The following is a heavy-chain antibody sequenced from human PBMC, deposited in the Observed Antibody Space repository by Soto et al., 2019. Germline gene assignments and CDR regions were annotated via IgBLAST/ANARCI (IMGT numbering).Heavy chain of an antibody. D-gene: IGHD2-2*01. CDR3: ARLREEYCSSASCKRNYYYYYIDV. CDR1: GGSISSNH. Sequence: QVQLQESGPGLVKPSETLSLTCTVSGGSISSNHWSWIRQPPGRGLEWIGYIYHSGSTNYSPSLKSRVTIAVDTSKNQFSLRLSSVTAADTAVYYCARLREEYCSSASCKRNYYYYYIDVWGKGTTVTVSS. V-gene: IGHV4-59*08. J-gene: IGHJ6*03. CDR2: IYHSGST.